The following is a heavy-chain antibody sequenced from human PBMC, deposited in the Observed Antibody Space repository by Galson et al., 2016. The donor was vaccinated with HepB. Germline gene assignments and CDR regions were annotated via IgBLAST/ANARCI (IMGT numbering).Heavy chain of an antibody. CDR1: GYSFTSHC. J-gene: IGHJ4*02. Sequence: QSGAEVKKPGESLRISCKVSGYSFTSHCISWVRQMPGKGLEWMGRIDPSDSYTNYSPSFQGHVTISADKSISTAYVQWSSLRASDTAIYYCARHATYYYGSGSDYYFDYGGQGTLLTVSS. CDR3: ARHATYYYGSGSDYYFDY. V-gene: IGHV5-10-1*01. D-gene: IGHD3-10*01. CDR2: IDPSDSYT.